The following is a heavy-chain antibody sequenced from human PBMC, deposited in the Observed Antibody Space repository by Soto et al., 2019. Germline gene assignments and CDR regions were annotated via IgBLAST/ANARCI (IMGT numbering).Heavy chain of an antibody. CDR3: ARDIQEGEGGFDY. V-gene: IGHV4-30-4*01. Sequence: QVQLQESGPGLVKPSQTLSLTCTVSGGSISSGDYYWSWIRQPPGKGLEWIGYIYYSGSTYYNPSLKSRVTISVDTSKNQFSLKRSSVTAADTAVYYCARDIQEGEGGFDYWGQGTLVTVSS. CDR1: GGSISSGDYY. J-gene: IGHJ4*02. CDR2: IYYSGST. D-gene: IGHD3-16*01.